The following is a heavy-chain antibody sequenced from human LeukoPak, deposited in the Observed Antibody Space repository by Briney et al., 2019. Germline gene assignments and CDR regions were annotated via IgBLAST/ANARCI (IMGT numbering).Heavy chain of an antibody. V-gene: IGHV4-39*07. CDR3: ARLKATVSIHAYFDY. Sequence: SETLSLTCTVSGGSISSSSYYWGWIRQPPGKGLEWIGTIYYSGSTYYNPSLKSRVTISVDTSKNQFSLELSSVTAADTAVYYCARLKATVSIHAYFDYWGQGTLVTVSS. CDR2: IYYSGST. CDR1: GGSISSSSYY. J-gene: IGHJ4*02. D-gene: IGHD4-17*01.